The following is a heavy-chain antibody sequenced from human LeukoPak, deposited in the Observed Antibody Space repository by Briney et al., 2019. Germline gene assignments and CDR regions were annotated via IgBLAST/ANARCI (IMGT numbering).Heavy chain of an antibody. CDR1: GFTFSSYA. V-gene: IGHV3-30*04. J-gene: IGHJ5*02. Sequence: PGGSLRLSCAASGFTFSSYAMHWVRQAPGKGLEWVAVISYDGSNKYYADSVKGRFTISRDNSKNTLYLQMNSLRAEDTAVYYCARDRMQRFDPWGQGTLVTVSS. CDR2: ISYDGSNK. CDR3: ARDRMQRFDP. D-gene: IGHD2-15*01.